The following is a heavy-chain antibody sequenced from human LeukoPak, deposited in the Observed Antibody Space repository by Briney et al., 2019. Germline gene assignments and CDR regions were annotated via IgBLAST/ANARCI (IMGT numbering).Heavy chain of an antibody. CDR3: ARRDSYSQLNDY. Sequence: PSETLSLTCTVSGGSISSSSYYWGWIRQPPGKGLEWIGSIYYSGSTYYNPSLKSRVTISVDTSKNQFSLKLSSVTAADTAVYYCARRDSYSQLNDYWGQGTLVTVSS. D-gene: IGHD5-18*01. CDR2: IYYSGST. CDR1: GGSISSSSYY. V-gene: IGHV4-39*01. J-gene: IGHJ4*02.